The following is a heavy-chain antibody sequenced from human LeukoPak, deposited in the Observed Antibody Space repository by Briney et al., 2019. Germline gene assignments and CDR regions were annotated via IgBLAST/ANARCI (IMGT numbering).Heavy chain of an antibody. CDR3: ARDLCSGGSCYPDAFDI. Sequence: GGSLRLSCTASGFTFSSYSMSWVRQGPGTGLEWVSAISGSGDTTFYADSVKGRFTISRDNSKNTLCLQMNSLRAEDTAVYYCARDLCSGGSCYPDAFDIWGQGTMVTVSS. V-gene: IGHV3-23*01. J-gene: IGHJ3*02. CDR1: GFTFSSYS. CDR2: ISGSGDTT. D-gene: IGHD2-15*01.